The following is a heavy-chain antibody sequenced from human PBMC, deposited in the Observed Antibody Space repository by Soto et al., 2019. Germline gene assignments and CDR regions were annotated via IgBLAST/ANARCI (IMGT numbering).Heavy chain of an antibody. CDR1: GGSMNNYY. D-gene: IGHD3-3*01. CDR3: ARDGNNVLANYFSGMDV. V-gene: IGHV4-59*01. CDR2: ILYSGNT. Sequence: QVQLQESGPGLVKPSETLSLICTVSGGSMNNYYWSWIRQTPGKGLEWIGYILYSGNTNYNPSLNSRVTISIATSKNHFSLHLRSVPAADTAVYYCARDGNNVLANYFSGMDVWGQGARVTVSS. J-gene: IGHJ6*02.